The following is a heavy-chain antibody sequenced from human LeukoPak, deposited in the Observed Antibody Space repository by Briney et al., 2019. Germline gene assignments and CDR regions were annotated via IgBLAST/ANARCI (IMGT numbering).Heavy chain of an antibody. J-gene: IGHJ4*02. V-gene: IGHV1-69*13. CDR3: ARERRRYYYDSSGYYHCDFDY. D-gene: IGHD3-22*01. CDR2: IIPIFSTA. CDR1: GGTFSSYV. Sequence: ASVKVSCKASGGTFSSYVISWVRQAPGQGLEWMGGIIPIFSTANYAQKFQGRVTITADESTSTAYMELSSLRSEDTAVYYCARERRRYYYDSSGYYHCDFDYWGQGTLVTVSS.